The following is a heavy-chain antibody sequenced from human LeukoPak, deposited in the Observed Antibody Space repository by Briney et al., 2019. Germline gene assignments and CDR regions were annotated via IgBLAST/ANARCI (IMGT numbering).Heavy chain of an antibody. CDR3: ARYIVGATYFDH. V-gene: IGHV1-69*13. CDR1: GGTFSSYA. J-gene: IGHJ4*02. D-gene: IGHD1-26*01. CDR2: IIPIFGTA. Sequence: SVTVSCKAPGGTFSSYAISWVRQAPGQGLEWMGGIIPIFGTANYAQKFQGRVTITADESTSTAYMELSRLRSEDTAVYYCARYIVGATYFDHWGQGTRVTVSS.